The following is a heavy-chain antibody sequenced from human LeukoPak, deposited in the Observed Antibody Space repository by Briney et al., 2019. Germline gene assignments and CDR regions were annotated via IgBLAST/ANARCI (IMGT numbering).Heavy chain of an antibody. V-gene: IGHV3-74*01. CDR2: INSDGSST. D-gene: IGHD1-26*01. CDR1: GFTFSSYW. CDR3: ARRSSGSPPYYFGY. J-gene: IGHJ4*02. Sequence: GGSLRLSCAATGFTFSSYWMHWVRQAPGKGLVWVSRINSDGSSTSYEDSVKGRFTISRDNAKNTLYLQMNSLRAEDTAVYYCARRSSGSPPYYFGYWGQGTLVTVSS.